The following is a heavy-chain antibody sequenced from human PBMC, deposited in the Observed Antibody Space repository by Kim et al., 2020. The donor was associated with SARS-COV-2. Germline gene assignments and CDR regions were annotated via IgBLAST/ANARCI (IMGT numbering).Heavy chain of an antibody. J-gene: IGHJ4*02. CDR2: T. V-gene: IGHV1-24*01. D-gene: IGHD3-16*02. CDR3: ATEQIVEAFDY. Sequence: TIYAQKFQGRVTMTEDTSTDTAYMKLTSLRSEDTAIYYCATEQIVEAFDYWGQGTLVTVSS.